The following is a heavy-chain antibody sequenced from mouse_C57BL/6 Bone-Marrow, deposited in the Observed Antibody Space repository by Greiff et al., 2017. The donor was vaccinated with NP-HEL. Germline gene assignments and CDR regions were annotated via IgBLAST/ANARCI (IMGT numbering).Heavy chain of an antibody. CDR1: GYTFTSYW. J-gene: IGHJ4*01. CDR2: IYPGSGST. CDR3: ARWGTTVVAPCAMGY. Sequence: QVQLQQPGAELVKPGASVKMSCKASGYTFTSYWITWVKQRPGQGLEWIGDIYPGSGSTNYNEKFKSKATLTVDTSSSTAYMQLSSLTSEDSAVYYWARWGTTVVAPCAMGYWGRGTSVTVSS. V-gene: IGHV1-55*01. D-gene: IGHD1-1*01.